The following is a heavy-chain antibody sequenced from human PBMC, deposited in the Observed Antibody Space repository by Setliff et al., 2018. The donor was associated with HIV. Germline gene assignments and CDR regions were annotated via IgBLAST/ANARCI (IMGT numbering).Heavy chain of an antibody. CDR2: IDSSGTT. Sequence: SETLSLTCTISGGSFGVYRWSWIRQSAGRGLEWIGRIDSSGTTDYKPSLKGRVAISVDTSRNQFSLRVTSVTAADTAVYYCVKHFWTDYYDWRDTGAFDLWGQGTMVTVSS. V-gene: IGHV4-4*07. CDR1: GGSFGVYR. D-gene: IGHD3-22*01. J-gene: IGHJ3*01. CDR3: VKHFWTDYYDWRDTGAFDL.